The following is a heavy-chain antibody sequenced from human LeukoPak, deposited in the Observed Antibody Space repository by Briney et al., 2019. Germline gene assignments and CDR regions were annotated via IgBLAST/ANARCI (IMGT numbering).Heavy chain of an antibody. V-gene: IGHV1-69*05. CDR2: IIPIFGTA. D-gene: IGHD2-2*01. Sequence: GSSVEVSCKASGGTFSSYAISWVRQAPGQGLEWMGRIIPIFGTANYAQKFQGRVTITTDESTSTAYMALSSLRSEDTAVYYCPRVPLGYCSSTSCYDALFDYWGQGTLVTVSS. J-gene: IGHJ4*02. CDR1: GGTFSSYA. CDR3: PRVPLGYCSSTSCYDALFDY.